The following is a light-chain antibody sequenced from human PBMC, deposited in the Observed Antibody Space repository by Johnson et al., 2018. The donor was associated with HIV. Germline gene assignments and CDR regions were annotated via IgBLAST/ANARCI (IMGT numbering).Light chain of an antibody. V-gene: IGLV1-51*01. CDR2: DND. CDR1: SSNIGNNY. CDR3: GTWETSLSAGLLYV. J-gene: IGLJ1*01. Sequence: QSVLTQPPSVSAAPGQKVTISCSGSSSNIGNNYVSWYQQLPGRAPKLLIYDNDKRPSGTPDRFSGSKSATSATLGITGLQTGDEADYYCGTWETSLSAGLLYVFGPGTKVTVL.